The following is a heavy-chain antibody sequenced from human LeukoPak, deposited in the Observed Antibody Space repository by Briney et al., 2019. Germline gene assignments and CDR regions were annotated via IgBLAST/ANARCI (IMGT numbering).Heavy chain of an antibody. Sequence: GASVKVSCKASGGTFSSYAISWVRQAPGQGLEWMGGIIPIFGKANYAQKFQGRVTITADESTSTAYMELSSLRSEDTAVYYCARVRLTGDTAMAWDYWGQGPLVTVSS. V-gene: IGHV1-69*13. CDR1: GGTFSSYA. J-gene: IGHJ4*02. D-gene: IGHD5-18*01. CDR2: IIPIFGKA. CDR3: ARVRLTGDTAMAWDY.